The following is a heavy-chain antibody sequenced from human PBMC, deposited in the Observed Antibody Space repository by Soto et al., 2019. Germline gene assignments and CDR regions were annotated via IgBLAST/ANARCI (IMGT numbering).Heavy chain of an antibody. CDR1: GGSFSGYC. D-gene: IGHD6-13*01. Sequence: VQLQQWGAGLLKPSETLSLTCAVSGGSFSGYCWSWIRQTPGERLEWVGDICHGGGANYNPSLKSRVSFSMDPSKNQFSLKLNSVMAADTAVYYCAGYSNSWSKYVKHWGRGSLVTVSS. V-gene: IGHV4-34*01. J-gene: IGHJ1*01. CDR3: AGYSNSWSKYVKH. CDR2: ICHGGGA.